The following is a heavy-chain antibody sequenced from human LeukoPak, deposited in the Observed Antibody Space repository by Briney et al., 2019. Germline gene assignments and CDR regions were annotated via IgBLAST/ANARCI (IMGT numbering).Heavy chain of an antibody. Sequence: ASVKLSCKASGYTFTSYYMHWVRQAPGQGLEWMGIINPSGGSTSYAQKFQGRVTMTRDMSTSTVYMELSSLRSEDTAVYYCARVSSGYRYGENFDYWGQGTLVPVSS. CDR2: INPSGGST. D-gene: IGHD5-18*01. V-gene: IGHV1-46*01. J-gene: IGHJ4*02. CDR3: ARVSSGYRYGENFDY. CDR1: GYTFTSYY.